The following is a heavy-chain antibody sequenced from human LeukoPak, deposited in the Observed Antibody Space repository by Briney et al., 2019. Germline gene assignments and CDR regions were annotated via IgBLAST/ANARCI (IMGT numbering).Heavy chain of an antibody. Sequence: GGSLRLSCAGSGFTFSNYAMNWVRQAPGQGLEWMAFISYDGSNKYYADSVKGRFTISRDNSKNIHYLEMNSLRAEDTAVYYCARAATMIRGDTPHELDNWGQGTLVTVSS. D-gene: IGHD3-10*01. CDR1: GFTFSNYA. J-gene: IGHJ4*02. V-gene: IGHV3-30*04. CDR2: ISYDGSNK. CDR3: ARAATMIRGDTPHELDN.